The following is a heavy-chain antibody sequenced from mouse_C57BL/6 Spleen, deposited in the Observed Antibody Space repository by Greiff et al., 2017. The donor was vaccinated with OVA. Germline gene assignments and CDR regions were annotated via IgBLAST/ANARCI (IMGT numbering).Heavy chain of an antibody. Sequence: VQLQQSGPVLVKPGASVKMSCKASGYTFTDYSMNWVKQSHGKSLEWIGVINPYNGGTSYNQKFKGKATLTVDKSSSTAYMELNSLTSEDSAVYYCARRKLYDGYYGFAYWGQGTLVTVSA. CDR3: ARRKLYDGYYGFAY. D-gene: IGHD2-3*01. J-gene: IGHJ3*01. CDR2: INPYNGGT. CDR1: GYTFTDYS. V-gene: IGHV1-19*01.